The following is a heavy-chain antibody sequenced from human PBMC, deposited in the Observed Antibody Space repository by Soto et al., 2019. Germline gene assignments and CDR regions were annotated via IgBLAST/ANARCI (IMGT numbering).Heavy chain of an antibody. CDR1: GGSISSGGYY. V-gene: IGHV4-31*03. J-gene: IGHJ4*02. CDR3: ARGRAVATNFDY. Sequence: QVQLQESGPGLVKPSQTLSLTCTVSGGSISSGGYYWSWIRQHPGKGLEWIGYIYYSGSTYYNPSLKSRVTISVDTSKNPFSLKLSSVTAADTAVYYCARGRAVATNFDYWGQGTLVTVSS. D-gene: IGHD5-12*01. CDR2: IYYSGST.